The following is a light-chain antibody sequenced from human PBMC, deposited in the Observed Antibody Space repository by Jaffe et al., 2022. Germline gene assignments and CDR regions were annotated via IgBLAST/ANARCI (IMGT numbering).Light chain of an antibody. CDR3: QSYDSSLSVV. V-gene: IGLV1-40*01. Sequence: QFVLTQPPSVSGAPGQRVTISCTGISSDIGARYGVHWYQQLPGTAPKLLIYHNTNRPSGVPDRFSGSNSGTSASLAITGLQADDEADYFCQSYDSSLSVVFGGGTKLTVL. CDR2: HNT. J-gene: IGLJ2*01. CDR1: SSDIGARYG.